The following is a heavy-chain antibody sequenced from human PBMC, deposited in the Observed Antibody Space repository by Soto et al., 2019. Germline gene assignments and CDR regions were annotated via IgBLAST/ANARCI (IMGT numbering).Heavy chain of an antibody. Sequence: GGSLRLSCAASGFTFSSYGMHWVRQAPGKGLEWVAVISYDGSNKYYADSVKGRFTISRDNSKNTLYLQMNSLRAEDTAVYYCAKDQRLDDYVWGSYRRINWFDPWGLGTLVTVSS. J-gene: IGHJ5*02. V-gene: IGHV3-30*18. CDR1: GFTFSSYG. CDR3: AKDQRLDDYVWGSYRRINWFDP. D-gene: IGHD3-16*02. CDR2: ISYDGSNK.